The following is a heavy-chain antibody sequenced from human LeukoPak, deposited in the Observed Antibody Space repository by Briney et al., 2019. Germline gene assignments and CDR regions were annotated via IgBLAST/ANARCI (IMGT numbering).Heavy chain of an antibody. Sequence: GGSLRLSCAASGFTFTGYAMSWVRQAPGKGLEWVSAISGSGGSSHYADSVKGRFTISRDNSKSTLYLQMNSLRAEDTAVYYCAREYGSGSYYYDYWGQGTLVTVSS. CDR3: AREYGSGSYYYDY. D-gene: IGHD3-10*01. J-gene: IGHJ4*02. V-gene: IGHV3-23*01. CDR1: GFTFTGYA. CDR2: ISGSGGSS.